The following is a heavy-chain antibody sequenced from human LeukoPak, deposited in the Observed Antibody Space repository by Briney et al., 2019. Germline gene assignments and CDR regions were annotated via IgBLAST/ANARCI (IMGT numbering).Heavy chain of an antibody. CDR1: GFTFSSYW. J-gene: IGHJ6*02. Sequence: PGGSLRLSCAASGFTFSSYWMHWVRQAPGKGLVWVSRINSDGSSTYYADSVKGRFTISRDNSKNTLYLQMNSLRAEDTAVYYCASLYGSGSYSNYYYYYGMDVWGGGPTVTVP. V-gene: IGHV3-74*01. CDR3: ASLYGSGSYSNYYYYYGMDV. CDR2: INSDGSST. D-gene: IGHD3-10*01.